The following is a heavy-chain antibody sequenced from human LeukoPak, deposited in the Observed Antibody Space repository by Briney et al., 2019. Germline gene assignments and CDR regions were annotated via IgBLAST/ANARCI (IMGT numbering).Heavy chain of an antibody. CDR2: ISSSGSTI. D-gene: IGHD3-9*01. J-gene: IGHJ4*02. Sequence: GGSLRLSCAASGCTFSDYYMSWIRQAPGKGLEWVSYISSSGSTIYYADSVKGRFTISRDNAKNSLYLQMNSLRAEDTAVYYCASGRVLRYFDWLLRKFDYWGQGTLVTVSS. V-gene: IGHV3-11*01. CDR3: ASGRVLRYFDWLLRKFDY. CDR1: GCTFSDYY.